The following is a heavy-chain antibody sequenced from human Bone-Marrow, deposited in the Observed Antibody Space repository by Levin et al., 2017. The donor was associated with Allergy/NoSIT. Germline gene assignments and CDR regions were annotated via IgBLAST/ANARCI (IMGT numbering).Heavy chain of an antibody. CDR1: GYSISSGYY. V-gene: IGHV4-38-2*01. Sequence: ASQTLSLTCAVSGYSISSGYYWGWIRQSPNQGLEWIGAIYHFGRAHYNPSLKSRVTISVDTSKNEFSLKLTSVTAADTAVYFCARNGPGASGLDPSDFWGRGTLVTVSP. D-gene: IGHD6-19*01. CDR3: ARNGPGASGLDPSDF. J-gene: IGHJ4*02. CDR2: IYHFGRA.